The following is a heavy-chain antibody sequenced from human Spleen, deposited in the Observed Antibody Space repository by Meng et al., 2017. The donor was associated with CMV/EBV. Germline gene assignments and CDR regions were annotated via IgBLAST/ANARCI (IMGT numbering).Heavy chain of an antibody. D-gene: IGHD2-2*01. V-gene: IGHV4-59*08. J-gene: IGHJ6*02. CDR3: ARLSMVVVPAATYYYYYGMDV. CDR1: GGSISTYY. CDR2: IYYSGTT. Sequence: SETLSLTCTVSGGSISTYYWNWIRQPPGKGPEWIGYIYYSGTTNYNPSLKSRATISVDTSKIQFSLSLTSVTAADTAVYYCARLSMVVVPAATYYYYYGMDVWGQGTTVTVSS.